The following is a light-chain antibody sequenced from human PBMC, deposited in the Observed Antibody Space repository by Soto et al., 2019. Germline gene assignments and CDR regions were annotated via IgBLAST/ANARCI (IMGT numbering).Light chain of an antibody. CDR1: QSISNTY. Sequence: EIMLTQSPGTLSLSPGERATLSCRASQSISNTYLVWYQQKPGQAPRLLIYGASSRASGIPDRFSGSGSGTDFTLTINRLEPEDFALYYCQQFGSSPWTFGQGNKVEIK. J-gene: IGKJ1*01. CDR3: QQFGSSPWT. CDR2: GAS. V-gene: IGKV3-20*01.